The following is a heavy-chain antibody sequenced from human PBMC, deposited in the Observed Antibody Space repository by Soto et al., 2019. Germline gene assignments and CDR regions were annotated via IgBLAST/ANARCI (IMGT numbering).Heavy chain of an antibody. Sequence: SVKVSCKASGGTFSSYAISRVRQAPGRGLEWMGGIIPIFGTANYAQKFQGRVTITADESTSTAYMELSSLRSEDTAVYYCARPLVVDAFDIWGQGTMVTVSS. J-gene: IGHJ3*02. CDR2: IIPIFGTA. CDR1: GGTFSSYA. CDR3: ARPLVVDAFDI. D-gene: IGHD2-15*01. V-gene: IGHV1-69*13.